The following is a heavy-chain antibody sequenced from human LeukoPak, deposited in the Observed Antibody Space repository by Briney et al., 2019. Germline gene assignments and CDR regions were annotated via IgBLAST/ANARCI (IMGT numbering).Heavy chain of an antibody. V-gene: IGHV3-15*01. J-gene: IGHJ4*02. D-gene: IGHD3-3*01. CDR2: IKSKTDGGTT. CDR1: GFTFSNAW. Sequence: GGSLRLSCAASGFTFSNAWMSWVRQAPGKGLEWVGRIKSKTDGGTTDYAAPVKGRFTISRDDSKNTLYLQMNSLKTEDTAVYYCTTSTLLEWLTWDYWGQGTLVTVSS. CDR3: TTSTLLEWLTWDY.